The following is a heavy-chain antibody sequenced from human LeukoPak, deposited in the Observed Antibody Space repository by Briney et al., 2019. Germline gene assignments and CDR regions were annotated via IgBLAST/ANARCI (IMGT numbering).Heavy chain of an antibody. CDR3: VRESREVRFDY. CDR1: GFTFSDYW. Sequence: GGSLRLSCAASGFTFSDYWMHWVRQAPGKGLMGVSRINTDGSTTTYADSVKGRFTISRDNAKNTLYLQMNSLRVEDTAVYYCVRESREVRFDYWGQGILVTVSS. V-gene: IGHV3-74*01. CDR2: INTDGSTT. D-gene: IGHD1-26*01. J-gene: IGHJ4*02.